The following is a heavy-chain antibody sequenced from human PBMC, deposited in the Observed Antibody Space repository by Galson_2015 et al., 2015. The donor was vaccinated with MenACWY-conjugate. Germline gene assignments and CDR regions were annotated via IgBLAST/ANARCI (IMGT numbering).Heavy chain of an antibody. V-gene: IGHV3-11*05. CDR2: IDRSGSSA. J-gene: IGHJ4*02. Sequence: SLRLSCAASGFPFHSYHIFFIRQAPGRGLEWISYIDRSGSSAHYADSVQGRFTISRDNAKSSLHLQMNNLRVEDTAVYFCARDHIYCSSSRSCYPVFDYWGQGALVTVAS. D-gene: IGHD6-13*01. CDR1: GFPFHSYH. CDR3: ARDHIYCSSSRSCYPVFDY.